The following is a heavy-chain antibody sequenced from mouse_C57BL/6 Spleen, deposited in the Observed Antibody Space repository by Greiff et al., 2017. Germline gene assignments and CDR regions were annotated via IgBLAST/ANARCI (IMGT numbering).Heavy chain of an antibody. D-gene: IGHD1-1*01. V-gene: IGHV1-54*01. CDR1: GYAFTNYL. J-gene: IGHJ2*01. CDR3: ARRTVVAPYFDY. CDR2: INPGSGGT. Sequence: QVQLQQSGAELVRPGTSVKVSCKASGYAFTNYLIEWVKQRPGQGLEWIGVINPGSGGTNYNEKFKGKATLTADKSSSTAYMQLSSLTSEDSAVYFCARRTVVAPYFDYWGQGTTLTVPS.